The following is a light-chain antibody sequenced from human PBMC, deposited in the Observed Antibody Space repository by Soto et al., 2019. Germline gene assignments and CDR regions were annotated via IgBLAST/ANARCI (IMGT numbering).Light chain of an antibody. Sequence: DIQLSQSPSFLSASVGDRVTITCRASQGISSYLAWYQQKPGKAPKLLIYAASTLQSGVPSRFSGSGSGTEFTLTISSLQPEDFATYYCQQLNSYSVEFGQGTKVGI. CDR3: QQLNSYSVE. CDR1: QGISSY. CDR2: AAS. J-gene: IGKJ1*01. V-gene: IGKV1-9*01.